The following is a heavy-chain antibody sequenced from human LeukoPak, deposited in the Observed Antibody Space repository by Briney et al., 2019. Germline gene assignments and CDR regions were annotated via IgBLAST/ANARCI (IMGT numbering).Heavy chain of an antibody. CDR3: AKDVRRYCSGGSCYSVDY. D-gene: IGHD2-15*01. J-gene: IGHJ4*02. CDR2: ISGSGGST. CDR1: GFTFSSYA. Sequence: GGSLRLSCAASGFTFSSYAMSWVRQAPGTGLEWVSAISGSGGSTYYADSVKGGFTISRDNSKNTLYLQMNSLRAEDTAVYYCAKDVRRYCSGGSCYSVDYWGQGTLVTVSS. V-gene: IGHV3-23*01.